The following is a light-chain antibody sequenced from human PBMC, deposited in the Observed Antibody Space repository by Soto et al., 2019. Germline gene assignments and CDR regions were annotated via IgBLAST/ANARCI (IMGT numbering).Light chain of an antibody. V-gene: IGKV3-20*01. Sequence: EIVLTQSPGTLSLSPGERATLSCRASQSVSSSYLAWYQQNPGQAPRLLIYRASSRATGIPDRFSGSGSGTDCTLTISRLEPEDVAVYYCQQYGSSRAFGQGTKVEIK. J-gene: IGKJ1*01. CDR2: RAS. CDR1: QSVSSSY. CDR3: QQYGSSRA.